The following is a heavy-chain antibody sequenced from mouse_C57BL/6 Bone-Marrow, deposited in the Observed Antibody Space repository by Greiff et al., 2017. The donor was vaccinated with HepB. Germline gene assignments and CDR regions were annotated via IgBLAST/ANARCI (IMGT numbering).Heavy chain of an antibody. V-gene: IGHV1-81*01. CDR2: IYPRSGNT. J-gene: IGHJ3*01. CDR3: ARRYYYGSSPAWFAY. D-gene: IGHD1-1*01. CDR1: GYTFTSYG. Sequence: QLQQSGAELARPGASVKLSCKASGYTFTSYGISWVKQRTGQGLEWIGEIYPRSGNTYYNEKFKGKATLTADKSSSTAYMELRSLTSEDSAVYFCARRYYYGSSPAWFAYWGQGTLVTVSA.